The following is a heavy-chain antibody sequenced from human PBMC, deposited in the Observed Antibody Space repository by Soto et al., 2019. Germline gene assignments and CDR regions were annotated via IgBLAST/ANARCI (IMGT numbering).Heavy chain of an antibody. Sequence: GGSLRLSCAASGFTFSSYGMHWVRQAPGKGLEWVAVIWYDGSNKYYADSVKGRFTISRDNSKNTLYLQMNSLRAEDTAVYYCGRAVAGTDLDYWGQGTLVTVSS. D-gene: IGHD6-19*01. CDR1: GFTFSSYG. CDR2: IWYDGSNK. V-gene: IGHV3-33*01. CDR3: GRAVAGTDLDY. J-gene: IGHJ4*02.